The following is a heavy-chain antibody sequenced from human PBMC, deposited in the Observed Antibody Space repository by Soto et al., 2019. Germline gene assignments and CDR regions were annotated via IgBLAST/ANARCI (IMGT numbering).Heavy chain of an antibody. CDR1: GYIFTDYH. J-gene: IGHJ5*02. Sequence: QVQLVQSGAEVKKPGASVKVSCKASGYIFTDYHIHWVRQAPGQGLEFMGCINTDNGGAGSAQQFQGRVTVTRDTSITTVYLELSNLRSDDTAVYFCAKERGSNSLPPSYHWFDTWGQGTLITVSS. CDR3: AKERGSNSLPPSYHWFDT. V-gene: IGHV1-2*02. CDR2: INTDNGGA. D-gene: IGHD6-13*01.